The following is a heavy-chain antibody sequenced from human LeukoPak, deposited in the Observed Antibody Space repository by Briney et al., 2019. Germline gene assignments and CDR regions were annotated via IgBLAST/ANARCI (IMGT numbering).Heavy chain of an antibody. CDR3: ARVGDGYRRSP. D-gene: IGHD5-24*01. J-gene: IGHJ5*02. CDR1: GGSFSGYY. CDR2: INHSGST. V-gene: IGHV4-34*01. Sequence: PSETLSLTCAVYGGSFSGYYWSWIRQPPGKGLEWIGEINHSGSTNYNPSLKSRVTISVDTSKSQFSLKLSSVTAADTAVYYCARVGDGYRRSPWGQGTLVTVSS.